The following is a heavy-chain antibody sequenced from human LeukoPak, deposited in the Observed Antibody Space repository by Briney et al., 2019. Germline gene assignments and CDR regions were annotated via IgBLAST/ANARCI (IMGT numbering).Heavy chain of an antibody. CDR1: GGSISSGGYY. J-gene: IGHJ5*02. CDR2: IYYSGST. CDR3: ARAITIYGVVTPFDP. Sequence: PSQTLSLTCTVSGGSISSGGYYWSWIRQHPGKGLEGIVYIYYSGSTYYNPSLKSRVTISLDTSKNQFSLKLTYVTAADTAVYYCARAITIYGVVTPFDPWGQGTLVTVSS. D-gene: IGHD3-3*01. V-gene: IGHV4-31*03.